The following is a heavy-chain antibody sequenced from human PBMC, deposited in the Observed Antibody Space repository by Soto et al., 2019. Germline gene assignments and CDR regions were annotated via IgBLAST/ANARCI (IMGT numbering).Heavy chain of an antibody. CDR2: ITSDSSTR. CDR1: GFTFSSYW. Sequence: GGSLRLSCAASGFTFSSYWMSWVRQAPGKGLEWISYITSDSSTRHYADFVKGRFTISRDNAKNSLYLQMNSLRDEDTAVYFCARDPDGIIDFDYWGQGTQVTVS. CDR3: ARDPDGIIDFDY. D-gene: IGHD3-10*01. V-gene: IGHV3-48*02. J-gene: IGHJ4*02.